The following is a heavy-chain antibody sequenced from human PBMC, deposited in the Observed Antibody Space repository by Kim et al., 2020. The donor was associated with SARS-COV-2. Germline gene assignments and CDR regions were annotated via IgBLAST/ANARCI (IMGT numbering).Heavy chain of an antibody. CDR3: ARGRVWLGELYP. D-gene: IGHD3-10*01. Sequence: ASVKVSCKASGYNFDRYNINWVRQATGQGLEWMGWMNPNSGNSGYAQNFQGRVTMTSNTSISTVYMELSSLKSEDTAVYYCARGRVWLGELYPWGQGTVVTVSS. CDR1: GYNFDRYN. CDR2: MNPNSGNS. V-gene: IGHV1-8*01. J-gene: IGHJ5*02.